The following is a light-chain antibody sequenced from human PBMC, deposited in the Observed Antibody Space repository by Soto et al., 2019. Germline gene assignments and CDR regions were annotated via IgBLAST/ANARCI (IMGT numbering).Light chain of an antibody. V-gene: IGKV2-28*01. CDR3: QQYNNWPIT. J-gene: IGKJ5*01. CDR1: DGVLHSNGDSY. Sequence: DIVLTQSPLSLPVTPGESASISCRASDGVLHSNGDSYLDWYLQKPGQSPQLLIYFGSNRAPGVPDRFSGSGSGTEFTLTISSLQSEDFALYYCQQYNNWPITFGQGTRLEI. CDR2: FGS.